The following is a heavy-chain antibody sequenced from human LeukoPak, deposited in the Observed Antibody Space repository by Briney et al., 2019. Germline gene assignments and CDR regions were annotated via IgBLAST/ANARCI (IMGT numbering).Heavy chain of an antibody. J-gene: IGHJ4*02. V-gene: IGHV3-23*01. D-gene: IGHD2-2*01. Sequence: HAGGSLRLSCAASGFTFCSYAMSWVRQAPGKGLEWVSAISGSGGSTYYADSVKGRFTISRDNSKNTLYLQMSSLRAEDTAVYYCAYDRGSSIVVVPAACDYWGQGTLVTVSS. CDR2: ISGSGGST. CDR3: AYDRGSSIVVVPAACDY. CDR1: GFTFCSYA.